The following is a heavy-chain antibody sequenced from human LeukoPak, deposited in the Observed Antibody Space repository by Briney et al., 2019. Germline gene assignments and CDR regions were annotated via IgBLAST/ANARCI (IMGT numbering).Heavy chain of an antibody. CDR3: ARGMSGRYLGLLDY. V-gene: IGHV5-51*01. D-gene: IGHD1-26*01. CDR1: GYSFTTNW. J-gene: IGHJ4*02. Sequence: GESLKISCKGSGYSFTTNWIGWVRQMPGKGLEWLGVIYVEDSDTRYSPSFQGQVTISADKSISTAYLWWCSVKASDTALCYSARGMSGRYLGLLDYWGQGTLVAVSS. CDR2: IYVEDSDT.